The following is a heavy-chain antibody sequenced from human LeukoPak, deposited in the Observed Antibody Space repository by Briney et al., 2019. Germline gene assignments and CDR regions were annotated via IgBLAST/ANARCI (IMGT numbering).Heavy chain of an antibody. Sequence: SETLSLTCAVYGGSFSGYYWSWIRQPPGKGLEWIGSIYHSGSTYYNPSLKSRVTISVDTSKNQFSLKLSSVTAADTAVYYCARDTTAGYFDYWGQGTLVTVSS. V-gene: IGHV4-34*01. D-gene: IGHD4-17*01. CDR2: IYHSGST. CDR1: GGSFSGYY. J-gene: IGHJ4*02. CDR3: ARDTTAGYFDY.